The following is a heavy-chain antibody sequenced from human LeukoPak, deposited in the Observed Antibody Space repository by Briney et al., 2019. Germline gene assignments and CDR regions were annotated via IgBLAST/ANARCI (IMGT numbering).Heavy chain of an antibody. Sequence: GGSLRLSCAASGFTFSSYSMNWVRQAPGKGLEWVSYISSSSSTIYYAESVKGRFTISRDNAKNSLYLQMNSLRAEDTAVYYCARVGVEMATITEGHFDYWGQGTLATVSS. CDR2: ISSSSSTI. CDR1: GFTFSSYS. D-gene: IGHD5-24*01. J-gene: IGHJ4*02. CDR3: ARVGVEMATITEGHFDY. V-gene: IGHV3-48*04.